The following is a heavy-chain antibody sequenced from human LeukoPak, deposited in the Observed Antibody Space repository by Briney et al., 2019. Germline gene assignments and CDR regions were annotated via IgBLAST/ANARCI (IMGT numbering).Heavy chain of an antibody. J-gene: IGHJ6*02. Sequence: GASVKVSCKASGGTFSSYAISWARQAPGQGLEWMGRIIPILGIANYAQKFQGRVTITADKSTSTAYMELSSLRSEDTAVYYCARVGYCSSTSCYAGRGHYYYGMDVWGQGTTVTVSS. CDR2: IIPILGIA. CDR1: GGTFSSYA. CDR3: ARVGYCSSTSCYAGRGHYYYGMDV. D-gene: IGHD2-2*01. V-gene: IGHV1-69*04.